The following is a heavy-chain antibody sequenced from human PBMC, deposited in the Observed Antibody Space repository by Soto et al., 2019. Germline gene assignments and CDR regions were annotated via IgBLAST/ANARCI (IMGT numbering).Heavy chain of an antibody. D-gene: IGHD4-17*01. CDR3: ARQITTVNWFDP. CDR2: VYYKGST. CDR1: GGSITSYY. Sequence: QVQLQESGPGLLKSSETLSLTCTVSGGSITSYYWSWIRQPPGKRLEWIGYVYYKGSTNYTPSLRSRVTISADTSKNQFCLKLSSVTAADTAVYYCARQITTVNWFDPWGQGALVTVSS. J-gene: IGHJ5*02. V-gene: IGHV4-59*08.